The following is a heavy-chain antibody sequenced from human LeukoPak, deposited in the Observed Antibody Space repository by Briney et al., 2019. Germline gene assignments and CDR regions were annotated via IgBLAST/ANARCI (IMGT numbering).Heavy chain of an antibody. Sequence: SVKVSCKASGGTFSSYAISWVRQAPGQGLEWMGGIIPIFCTANYAQKFQGRVTITTDESTSTAYMELSSLRSEDTAVYYCATSTATLLVTVNAFDIWGQGTMVTVSS. CDR2: IIPIFCTA. CDR3: ATSTATLLVTVNAFDI. CDR1: GGTFSSYA. D-gene: IGHD4-11*01. J-gene: IGHJ3*02. V-gene: IGHV1-69*05.